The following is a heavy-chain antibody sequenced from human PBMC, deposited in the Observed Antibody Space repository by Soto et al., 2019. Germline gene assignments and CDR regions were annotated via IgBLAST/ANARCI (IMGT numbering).Heavy chain of an antibody. CDR1: GFTFTTND. CDR2: MNVNTDST. J-gene: IGHJ5*02. V-gene: IGHV1-8*02. CDR3: GREVEDVIKICLHP. D-gene: IGHD3-10*01. Sequence: QVQLVQSGAEMKTPGASVKVSCKARGFTFTTNDIHWVRQAPGQRLEWMGWMNVNTDSTDSAEDFEGRLTMTWNTPLRTSYRELTVRTFEAPPVYYCGREVEDVIKICLHPWAQGPHLTVPS.